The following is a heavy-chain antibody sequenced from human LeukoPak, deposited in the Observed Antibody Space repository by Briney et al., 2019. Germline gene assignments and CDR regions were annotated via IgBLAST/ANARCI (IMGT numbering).Heavy chain of an antibody. J-gene: IGHJ4*02. CDR1: GGSFSGYY. V-gene: IGHV4-34*01. Sequence: SETLSLTCAADGGSFSGYYWTWIRQPPGKGLEWIGEINYSGSPNYNPSLKNRVTISKDTSKNQFSLKLSSVTAADTGMYYCARGPPLNPGAYGSSGYYYFDYWGQGILVTVSS. D-gene: IGHD3-22*01. CDR3: ARGPPLNPGAYGSSGYYYFDY. CDR2: INYSGSP.